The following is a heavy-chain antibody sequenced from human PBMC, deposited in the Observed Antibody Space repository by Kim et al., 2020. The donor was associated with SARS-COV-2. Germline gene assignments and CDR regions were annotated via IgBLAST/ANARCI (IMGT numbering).Heavy chain of an antibody. Sequence: SETLSLTCTVSGGSIRSFYWSWVRQPPGKGLEWVAFLSYNGNTNYNPSLKSRVTISLDTSKNQFSLRVTSVSAADTAVYFCARTAPRRSSTAYYFYGLDVWAQGATVIVSS. CDR2: LSYNGNT. V-gene: IGHV4-59*01. J-gene: IGHJ6*01. CDR1: GGSIRSFY. CDR3: ARTAPRRSSTAYYFYGLDV. D-gene: IGHD3-22*01.